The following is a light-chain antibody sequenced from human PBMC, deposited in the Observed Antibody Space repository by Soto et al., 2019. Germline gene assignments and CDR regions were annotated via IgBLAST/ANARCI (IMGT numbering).Light chain of an antibody. V-gene: IGLV1-47*01. CDR3: ASWDDRLSGHVL. CDR2: MNN. Sequence: QSVLTQPPSASGTPGQRVTISCSGSSSNIGNNYVYWYQQRPGTAPKLLIYMNNQRPSGVPDRFSVSKSGTSASLAISGLRSEDEADYYCASWDDRLSGHVLFGGGTKVTV. CDR1: SSNIGNNY. J-gene: IGLJ2*01.